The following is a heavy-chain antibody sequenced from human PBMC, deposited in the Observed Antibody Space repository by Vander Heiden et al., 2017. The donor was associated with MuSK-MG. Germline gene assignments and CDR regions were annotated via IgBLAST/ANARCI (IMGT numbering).Heavy chain of an antibody. CDR1: GFAFSSYA. Sequence: EVQLLESGGGLVQPGGSLRLSCAASGFAFSSYAMSWVRQAPGKGLEWVSAISGSGGSTYYADSVKGRFTISRDNSKNTLYLQMNSMRAEDTAVYYCAKGHSVVVAATLDYWGQGTLVTVSS. V-gene: IGHV3-23*01. CDR2: ISGSGGST. CDR3: AKGHSVVVAATLDY. J-gene: IGHJ4*02. D-gene: IGHD2-15*01.